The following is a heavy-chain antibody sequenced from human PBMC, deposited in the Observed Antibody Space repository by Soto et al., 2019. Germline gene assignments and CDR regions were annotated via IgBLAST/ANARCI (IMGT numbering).Heavy chain of an antibody. Sequence: QVQLVQSGAEVKKPGASVKVSCKASGYAFTSYGISWVRQAPGQGLEWMGWISAYNGNTNYAQKLQGRVTMTTDTSTSTAYMELRSLRSDDTAVYYCARDRATVTNQHVPVDYWGQGTLVTVSS. V-gene: IGHV1-18*01. D-gene: IGHD4-17*01. CDR3: ARDRATVTNQHVPVDY. CDR2: ISAYNGNT. J-gene: IGHJ4*02. CDR1: GYAFTSYG.